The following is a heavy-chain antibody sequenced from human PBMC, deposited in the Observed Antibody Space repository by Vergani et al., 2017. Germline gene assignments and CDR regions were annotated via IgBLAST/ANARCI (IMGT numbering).Heavy chain of an antibody. V-gene: IGHV4-34*01. CDR1: GGSFRGYY. Sequence: QVQLQQWGAGLLKPSETLSLTCAVYGGSFRGYYWSWIRQPPGKGLEWIGEINHSGSTNYNPSLKSRVTISVDTSKNQFSLKLRSVTAADTAVYYCARSQGQYCSSTSCYNYDGMDVWGQGTTVTVSS. D-gene: IGHD2-2*02. J-gene: IGHJ6*02. CDR3: ARSQGQYCSSTSCYNYDGMDV. CDR2: INHSGST.